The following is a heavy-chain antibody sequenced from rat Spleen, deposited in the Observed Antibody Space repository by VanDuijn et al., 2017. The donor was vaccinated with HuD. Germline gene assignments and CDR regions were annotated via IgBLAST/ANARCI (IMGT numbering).Heavy chain of an antibody. V-gene: IGHV5-25*01. Sequence: EVQLVESGGGLVQPGRSMKLSCAASGFTFSNYYMAWVRQAPTKGLEWVASISTGGGGNTYYRDSVKGRFTISRDNAKSTLYLQMDSLRSEDTATYYCARHGAAISFFDYWGQGVMVTVSS. CDR2: ISTGGGGNT. CDR3: ARHGAAISFFDY. D-gene: IGHD1-2*01. J-gene: IGHJ2*01. CDR1: GFTFSNYY.